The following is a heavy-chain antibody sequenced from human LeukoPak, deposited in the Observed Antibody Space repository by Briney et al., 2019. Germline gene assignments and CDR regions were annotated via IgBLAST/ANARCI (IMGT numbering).Heavy chain of an antibody. CDR2: IYYSGST. Sequence: PSETLSLTCTVSGGSISSYYWSWIRQPPGKGLEWIGYIYYSGSTNHNPSLKSRVTISVDTYKNQFSLKLSSVTAADTAVYYCARDRLTMSVSWGQGTLVTVSS. V-gene: IGHV4-59*01. CDR3: ARDRLTMSVS. D-gene: IGHD3-10*02. CDR1: GGSISSYY. J-gene: IGHJ4*02.